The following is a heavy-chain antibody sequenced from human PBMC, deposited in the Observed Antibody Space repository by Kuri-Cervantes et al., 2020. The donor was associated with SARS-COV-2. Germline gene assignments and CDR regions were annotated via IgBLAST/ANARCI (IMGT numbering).Heavy chain of an antibody. CDR2: ITPIFGTA. D-gene: IGHD3-10*01. V-gene: IGHV1-69*13. CDR3: ASELGYYGSGSHFDY. Sequence: SVKVSCKASGGTFSSYAISWVRQAPGQGLEWMGGITPIFGTANYAQKFQGRVTITADESTSTAYMELSSLRSEDTAVYYCASELGYYGSGSHFDYWGQGTLVTVSS. CDR1: GGTFSSYA. J-gene: IGHJ4*02.